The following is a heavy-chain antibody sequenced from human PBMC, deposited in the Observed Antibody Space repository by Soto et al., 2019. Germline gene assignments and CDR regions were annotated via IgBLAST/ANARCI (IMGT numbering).Heavy chain of an antibody. CDR3: ARDSSGYYWFDP. J-gene: IGHJ5*02. D-gene: IGHD3-22*01. CDR1: GFSISSGYF. Sequence: WETLSLTCAVSGFSISSGYFWGWIRQPPGKGPEWLGSIYHSGTTYYNPSVKGRVTISVDTSKNQFSLKMSSVTAADTAVYYCARDSSGYYWFDPWGQGTLVTVSS. V-gene: IGHV4-38-2*02. CDR2: IYHSGTT.